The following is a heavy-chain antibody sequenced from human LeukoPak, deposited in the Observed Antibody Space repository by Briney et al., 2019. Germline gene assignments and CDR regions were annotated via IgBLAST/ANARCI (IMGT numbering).Heavy chain of an antibody. CDR1: GYTFTSYG. Sequence: ASVKVSCKASGYTFTSYGISWVRQAPGQGLEWMGWISAYNGNTNYAQKLQGRVTMTTDTSTSTAYMELRSLRSDDTAVYYCARPLETPITMIVVASDYWGQGTLVTVSS. CDR2: ISAYNGNT. J-gene: IGHJ4*02. D-gene: IGHD3-22*01. CDR3: ARPLETPITMIVVASDY. V-gene: IGHV1-18*01.